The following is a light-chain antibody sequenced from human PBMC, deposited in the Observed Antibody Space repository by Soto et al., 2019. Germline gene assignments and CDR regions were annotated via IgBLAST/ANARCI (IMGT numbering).Light chain of an antibody. Sequence: DIQMTQSPSTLSASVGDRVTIACLAIQKISSWLAWYQQKPGKALKLLIYKASTLEIGVPSRISGSGSGTEFSLTISSLQPDDFATHYCRQDNFYSTFGPGTTVDI. J-gene: IGKJ3*01. V-gene: IGKV1-5*03. CDR2: KAS. CDR1: QKISSW. CDR3: RQDNFYST.